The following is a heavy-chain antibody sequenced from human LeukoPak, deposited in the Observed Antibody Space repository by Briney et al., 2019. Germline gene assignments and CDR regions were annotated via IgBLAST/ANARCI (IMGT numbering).Heavy chain of an antibody. Sequence: GASLRLSCAASGFTVSSNYMSWVRQAPGKGLEWVSVIYSGGSTYYADSVKGRFTISGDNSKNTLYLQMNSLRAEDTAVYYCARTNWNDADYWGQGTPVTVSS. CDR1: GFTVSSNY. CDR2: IYSGGST. V-gene: IGHV3-66*02. CDR3: ARTNWNDADY. D-gene: IGHD1-1*01. J-gene: IGHJ4*02.